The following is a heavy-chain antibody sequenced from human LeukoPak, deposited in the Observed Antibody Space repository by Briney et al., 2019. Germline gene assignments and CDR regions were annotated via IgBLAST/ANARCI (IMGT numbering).Heavy chain of an antibody. D-gene: IGHD1-26*01. Sequence: PGGSLRLSCAASGFTFSSYEMSWVRQAPGKGLEWVSYITSSGTTTYYANSVKGRFTISRDNAENSLYLQMDSLRAEDTAVYYCARASLSGSYYIYWGQGTLVTVSS. J-gene: IGHJ4*02. CDR2: ITSSGTTT. CDR3: ARASLSGSYYIY. CDR1: GFTFSSYE. V-gene: IGHV3-48*03.